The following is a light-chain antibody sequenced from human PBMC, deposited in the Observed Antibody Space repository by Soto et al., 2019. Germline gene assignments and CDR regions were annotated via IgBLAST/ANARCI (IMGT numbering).Light chain of an antibody. CDR3: QQCHRYLT. CDR2: GAS. Sequence: DIQMTQSPSTLSGSVGDRVTITCRASQTISSWLAWYQQKPGKAPKLLLSGASSLQSGVPSRFSGSASGTEFTLTISSLHPDDLATYYCQQCHRYLTFGQGTKVDIK. J-gene: IGKJ1*01. CDR1: QTISSW. V-gene: IGKV1-5*01.